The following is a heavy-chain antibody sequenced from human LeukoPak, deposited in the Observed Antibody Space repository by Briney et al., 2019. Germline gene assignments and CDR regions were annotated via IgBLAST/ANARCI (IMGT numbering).Heavy chain of an antibody. Sequence: SETLSLTCTVSGGSISSGDYYWSWIRQPPGKGLEWIGYIYYSGSTYYNPSLKSRVTISVDTSKNQFSLKLSSVTAADTAVYYCARAPPAAGNDYWGQGTLVTVSS. J-gene: IGHJ4*02. CDR3: ARAPPAAGNDY. D-gene: IGHD6-13*01. V-gene: IGHV4-30-4*08. CDR1: GGSISSGDYY. CDR2: IYYSGST.